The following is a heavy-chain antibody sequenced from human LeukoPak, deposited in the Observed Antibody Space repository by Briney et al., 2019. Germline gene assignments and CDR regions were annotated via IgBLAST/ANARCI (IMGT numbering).Heavy chain of an antibody. CDR3: AELGITMIGVV. V-gene: IGHV3-21*01. Sequence: RGSLRLSCAASGFTFSSYAMSWVRQAPGKGLEWVSSISSTNIDYADSLKGRFTISRDNAKNSLYLQMNSLRAEDTAVYYCAELGITMIGVVWGKGTTVTMSS. D-gene: IGHD3-10*02. J-gene: IGHJ6*04. CDR1: GFTFSSYA. CDR2: ISSTNI.